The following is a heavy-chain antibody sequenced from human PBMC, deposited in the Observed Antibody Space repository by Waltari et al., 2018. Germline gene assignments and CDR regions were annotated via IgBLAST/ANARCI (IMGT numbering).Heavy chain of an antibody. Sequence: EVQLVQSGAEVKKPGATVKISCKVSGYTFTDYYMHWVQQAPVKGLEWMGLVDPEDGETIYAEKFQGRVTITADTSTDTAYMELSSLRSEDTAVYYCATQERLGELSLRGAFDIWGQGTMVTVSS. J-gene: IGHJ3*02. CDR3: ATQERLGELSLRGAFDI. V-gene: IGHV1-69-2*01. CDR1: GYTFTDYY. CDR2: VDPEDGET. D-gene: IGHD3-16*02.